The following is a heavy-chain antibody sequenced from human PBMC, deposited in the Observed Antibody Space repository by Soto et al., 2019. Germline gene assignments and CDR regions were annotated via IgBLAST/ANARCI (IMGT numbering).Heavy chain of an antibody. D-gene: IGHD2-2*01. V-gene: IGHV1-69*01. CDR3: ARVVGASPPYWDFDL. J-gene: IGHJ2*01. Sequence: QVQLVQSGAEVKKPGSSVKVSCKASGGAFSSSAISWVRQAPGQGLEWMGGIIPIFGTADYAQKFQGRVTITADESTSTAYMELGSLRSEDTAVYYCARVVGASPPYWDFDLWGRGTLVTVSS. CDR1: GGAFSSSA. CDR2: IIPIFGTA.